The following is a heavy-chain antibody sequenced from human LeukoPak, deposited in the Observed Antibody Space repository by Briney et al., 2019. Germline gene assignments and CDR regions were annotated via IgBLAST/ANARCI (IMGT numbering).Heavy chain of an antibody. D-gene: IGHD1-26*01. CDR3: ARDRVGARYYYYGMDV. CDR1: GYTFTSYY. V-gene: IGHV1-46*01. CDR2: INPSGGST. J-gene: IGHJ6*02. Sequence: GASVKVSCKASGYTFTSYYMHWVRQAPGQGLEWMGIINPSGGSTSYAQKFQGRVTMTRDTSTSTAYMELSSLRSEDTAVYYCARDRVGARYYYYGMDVWGQGTTVTVSS.